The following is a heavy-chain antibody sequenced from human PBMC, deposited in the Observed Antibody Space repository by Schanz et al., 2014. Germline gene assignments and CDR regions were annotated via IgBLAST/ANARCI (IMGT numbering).Heavy chain of an antibody. V-gene: IGHV1-18*01. CDR1: GYTFSDYG. J-gene: IGHJ4*02. Sequence: QVQLVQSGDEVKKPGASVKVSCKTSGYTFSDYGITWVRQAPGQGLEWVGWISPYTGNTHYFDKMEGRLTMTRDTSTSTVYMELRSLRSDDTAVYYCARGGYSSGWYDRDIAHFDYWGQGTLVTVSS. CDR2: ISPYTGNT. D-gene: IGHD6-19*01. CDR3: ARGGYSSGWYDRDIAHFDY.